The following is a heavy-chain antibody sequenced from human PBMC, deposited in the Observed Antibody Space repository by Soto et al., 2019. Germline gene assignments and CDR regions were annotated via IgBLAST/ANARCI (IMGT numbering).Heavy chain of an antibody. V-gene: IGHV4-39*01. CDR1: GGSISSSSYY. CDR2: IYYSGST. Sequence: PSETLSLTCTVSGGSISSSSYYWGWIRQPPGKGLEWIGSIYYSGSTYYNPSLKSRVTISVDTSKNQFSLKLSSVAAADTAVYYCARTVDSGDETGAFEIWRQRTMVTVSS. CDR3: ARTVDSGDETGAFEI. D-gene: IGHD4-17*01. J-gene: IGHJ3*02.